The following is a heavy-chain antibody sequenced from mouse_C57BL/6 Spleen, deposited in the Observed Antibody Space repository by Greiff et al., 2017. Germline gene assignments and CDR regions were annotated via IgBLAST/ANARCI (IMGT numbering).Heavy chain of an antibody. CDR2: IDPEDGDT. J-gene: IGHJ2*01. CDR1: GFNINDYY. V-gene: IGHV14-1*01. D-gene: IGHD2-3*01. CDR3: TTVNEGYSVDWFDY. Sequence: VQLQQSGAELVRPGASVKLSCTASGFNINDYYMHWVKQRPEQGLEWIGRIDPEDGDTEYAPKFQGKATLTAATSSNTAYLQLSSLTSEDTAVYYCTTVNEGYSVDWFDYWGQGTTLTVSS.